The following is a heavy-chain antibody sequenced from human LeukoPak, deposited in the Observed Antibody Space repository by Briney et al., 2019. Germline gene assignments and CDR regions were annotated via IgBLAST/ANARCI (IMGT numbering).Heavy chain of an antibody. Sequence: GGSLRLSCAASGFTFSSYAMHWVRQAPGKGLEWEAVISYDGSNKYYADSVKGRFTISRDNSKNTLYLQMNSLRAEDTAVYYCARGARPRAYYGMDVWGQGTTVTVSS. J-gene: IGHJ6*02. V-gene: IGHV3-30-3*01. CDR2: ISYDGSNK. D-gene: IGHD6-6*01. CDR3: ARGARPRAYYGMDV. CDR1: GFTFSSYA.